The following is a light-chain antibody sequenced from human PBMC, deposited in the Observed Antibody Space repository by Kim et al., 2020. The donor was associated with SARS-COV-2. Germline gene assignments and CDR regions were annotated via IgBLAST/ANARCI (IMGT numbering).Light chain of an antibody. Sequence: SVKLTCTLSSGHSNYAIAWHQQQPEKGPRYLMKLNSDGSHSKGDGIPDRFSGSSSGAEHYLTISSLQSEDEADYYCQTWGTGIHWVFGGGTQLTVL. J-gene: IGLJ3*02. CDR1: SGHSNYA. CDR3: QTWGTGIHWV. CDR2: LNSDGSH. V-gene: IGLV4-69*01.